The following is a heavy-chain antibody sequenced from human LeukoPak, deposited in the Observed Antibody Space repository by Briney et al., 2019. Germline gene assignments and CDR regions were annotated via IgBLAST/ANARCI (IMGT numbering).Heavy chain of an antibody. Sequence: SETLSLTCAVYGGSFSSYYWSWIRQPPGKGLKWIGYIYYSGSTNYHPSLKSRVTISVDTSKNQFSLKLSSVTAADTAVYYCERSATLYCYYGMDVWGQGTTVPVSS. CDR1: GGSFSSYY. CDR2: IYYSGST. D-gene: IGHD2-15*01. V-gene: IGHV4-59*01. J-gene: IGHJ6*02. CDR3: ERSATLYCYYGMDV.